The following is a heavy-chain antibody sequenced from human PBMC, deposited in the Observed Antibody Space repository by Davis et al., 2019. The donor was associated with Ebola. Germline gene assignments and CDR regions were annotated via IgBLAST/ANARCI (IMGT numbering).Heavy chain of an antibody. Sequence: SVKVSCKDSGYTFNTYAMHWVRQAPGQGLEWMGWINAANGNTRYSQKFQDRVTIIRDRSASTVYMELSSLSSEDTAVYYCAREGRVQGLISAGMDVWGQGTKVTVSS. CDR3: AREGRVQGLISAGMDV. CDR1: GYTFNTYA. D-gene: IGHD3-10*01. CDR2: INAANGNT. V-gene: IGHV1-3*01. J-gene: IGHJ6*02.